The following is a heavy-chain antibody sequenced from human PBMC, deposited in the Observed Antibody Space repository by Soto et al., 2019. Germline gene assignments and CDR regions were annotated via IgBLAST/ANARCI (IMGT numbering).Heavy chain of an antibody. Sequence: ASVKVSCKASGYTFTSCGITWVRQAPGQGLEWLGWISTYNGDTTYAQKFQGRVTLTTDTSTSTAYLELRSLRSDDTAVYYCARCNGATCYHDTFDIWGQGTTVTVSS. CDR1: GYTFTSCG. D-gene: IGHD2-15*01. CDR3: ARCNGATCYHDTFDI. J-gene: IGHJ3*02. V-gene: IGHV1-18*01. CDR2: ISTYNGDT.